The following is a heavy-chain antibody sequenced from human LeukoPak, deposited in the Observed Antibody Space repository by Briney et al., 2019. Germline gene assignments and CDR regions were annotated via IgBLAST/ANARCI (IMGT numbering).Heavy chain of an antibody. V-gene: IGHV3-21*01. CDR1: GFTFSTYS. J-gene: IGHJ6*03. CDR3: ARVHYDILTGSYYYYMDV. D-gene: IGHD3-9*01. CDR2: ISSSNSYI. Sequence: PGGSLRLSCAASGFTFSTYSMNWVRQAPGKGLEWVSSISSSNSYIYYGDSVKGRFTISRDNAKKSLYLQMNSLRADDTAVYYCARVHYDILTGSYYYYMDVWGKGTTVTISS.